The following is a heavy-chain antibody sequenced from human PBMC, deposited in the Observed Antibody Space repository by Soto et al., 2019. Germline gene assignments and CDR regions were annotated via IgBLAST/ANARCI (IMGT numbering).Heavy chain of an antibody. D-gene: IGHD5-12*01. CDR3: ARDLPLEYSGYDYAFDI. CDR2: IYSGGST. J-gene: IGHJ3*02. CDR1: GFPVSSNY. V-gene: IGHV3-53*04. Sequence: PGGSLRLSCAASGFPVSSNYMSWVRQAPGKGLEWVSVIYSGGSTYYADSVKGRFTISRHNSKNTLYLQMNSLRAEDTAVYYCARDLPLEYSGYDYAFDIWGQGTMVTVSS.